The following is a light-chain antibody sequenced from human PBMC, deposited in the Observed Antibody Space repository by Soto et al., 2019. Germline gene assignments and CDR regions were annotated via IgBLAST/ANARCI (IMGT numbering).Light chain of an antibody. CDR3: QQYKFYPHT. J-gene: IGKJ2*01. V-gene: IGKV1-16*01. CDR2: AAS. Sequence: DIQMTQSPSSLSASIGDRVTITCRARQGINNYLAGFQQKPGKAPKSLISAASTLQGGVPSRFRGRGSGTDVTLAISSLQPEDFATYYCQQYKFYPHTVGQGTRLEI. CDR1: QGINNY.